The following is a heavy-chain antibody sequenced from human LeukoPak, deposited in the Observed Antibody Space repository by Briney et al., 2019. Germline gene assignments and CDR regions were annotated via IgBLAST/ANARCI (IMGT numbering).Heavy chain of an antibody. Sequence: SETLSLTCTVSGGSISSGGYCWSWIRQHPGKGLEWIGYIYYSGSTYYNPSLKSRVTISVDTSKNQFSLKLSSVTAADTAVYYCARESVAAAGETYYGMDVWGQGTTVTVSS. J-gene: IGHJ6*02. D-gene: IGHD6-13*01. CDR2: IYYSGST. CDR1: GGSISSGGYC. V-gene: IGHV4-31*03. CDR3: ARESVAAAGETYYGMDV.